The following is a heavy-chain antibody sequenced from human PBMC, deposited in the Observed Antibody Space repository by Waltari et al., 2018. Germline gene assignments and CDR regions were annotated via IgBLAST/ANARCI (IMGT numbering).Heavy chain of an antibody. J-gene: IGHJ5*02. V-gene: IGHV4-34*01. D-gene: IGHD3-3*01. CDR2: INHSGSN. CDR3: ARGSEEYYDFWSGKWFDP. Sequence: QVQLQQWGAGLLKPSETLSLTCAVYGGSFSGYYWSWIRQPPGKGLEWIGEINHSGSNNYNPSLKSRVTISVDTSKNQFSLKLSSVTDADTAVYYCARGSEEYYDFWSGKWFDPWGQGTLVTVSS. CDR1: GGSFSGYY.